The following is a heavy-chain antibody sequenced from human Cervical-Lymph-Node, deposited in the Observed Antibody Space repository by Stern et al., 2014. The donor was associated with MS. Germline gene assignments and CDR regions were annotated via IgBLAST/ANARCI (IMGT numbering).Heavy chain of an antibody. CDR2: ILPLIGDA. V-gene: IGHV1-69*01. CDR1: GGTFSAYA. D-gene: IGHD2-21*02. Sequence: QVQLGESGAEVKKPGSSVKVSCEASGGTFSAYAFSWVRQAPGQWLEWMGGILPLIGDADYAQYFQGRVTITADDTQVPVYMEQSSLRSEDTAVYYCARGAYCGGDCYWGWFESGGQGTLVTVPS. CDR3: ARGAYCGGDCYWGWFES. J-gene: IGHJ4*02.